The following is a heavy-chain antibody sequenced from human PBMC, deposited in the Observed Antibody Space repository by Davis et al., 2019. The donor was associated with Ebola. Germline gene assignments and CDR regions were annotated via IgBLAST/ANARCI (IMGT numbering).Heavy chain of an antibody. D-gene: IGHD1-26*01. Sequence: KVSCKGSGYSFTSYWIGWVRQMPGKGLEWMGIIYPGDSDTRYSPSFQGQVTISADKSISTAYLQWSSLKASDTAMYYCARQVVGATPYYYYGMDVWGQGTTVTVSS. CDR3: ARQVVGATPYYYYGMDV. J-gene: IGHJ6*02. V-gene: IGHV5-51*01. CDR2: IYPGDSDT. CDR1: GYSFTSYW.